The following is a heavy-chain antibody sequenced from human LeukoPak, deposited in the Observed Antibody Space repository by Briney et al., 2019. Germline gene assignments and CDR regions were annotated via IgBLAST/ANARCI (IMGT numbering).Heavy chain of an antibody. CDR1: GGSISSYY. V-gene: IGHV4-59*01. D-gene: IGHD3-10*01. CDR2: IYYSGST. Sequence: PSETLSLTCTVSGGSISSYYWSWIRQPPEKGLEWIGYIYYSGSTNYNPSLKSRVTISVDTSKNQFSLKLSSVTAADTAVYYCARTYLAPGGAFDIWGQGTMVTVSS. CDR3: ARTYLAPGGAFDI. J-gene: IGHJ3*02.